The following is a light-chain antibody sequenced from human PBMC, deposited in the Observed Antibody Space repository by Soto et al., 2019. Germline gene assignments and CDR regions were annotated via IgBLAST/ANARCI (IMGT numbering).Light chain of an antibody. V-gene: IGKV3-11*01. CDR3: QQRSLWPLMST. CDR2: DSS. J-gene: IGKJ2*01. CDR1: QSVSAS. Sequence: EVVLTQSPAPLSSSPGERATLSCRASQSVSASLAWYQQKPGQAPMLLIYDSSNRATGIPARFSGSGSGTDCTLTISSLEPEDVAVYYCQQRSLWPLMSTFGQGTKLEIK.